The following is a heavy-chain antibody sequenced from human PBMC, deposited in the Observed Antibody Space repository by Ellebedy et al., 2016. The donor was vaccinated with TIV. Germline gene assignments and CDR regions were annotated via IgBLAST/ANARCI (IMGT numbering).Heavy chain of an antibody. CDR2: ISSSSSTI. V-gene: IGHV3-48*02. CDR3: ARVEGYCSGGSCYSAHLFDY. CDR1: GFTFSSYS. Sequence: GESLKISCAASGFTFSSYSMNWVRQAPGKGLEWVSYISSSSSTIYYAVSVKGRFTISRDNAKNSLYLQMNSLRDEDTAVYYCARVEGYCSGGSCYSAHLFDYWGQGILVTVSS. D-gene: IGHD2-15*01. J-gene: IGHJ4*02.